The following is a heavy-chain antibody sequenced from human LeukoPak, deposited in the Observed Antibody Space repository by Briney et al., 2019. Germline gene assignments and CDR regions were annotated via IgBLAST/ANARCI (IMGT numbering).Heavy chain of an antibody. Sequence: SLRLSCAASGFTFSSYAMHWVRQAPGKGLEWVAVISYDGSNKYYADSVRGRFTISRDNSKNTLYLQMNSLRAEDTAVYYCAKEAAAGTYYYYGMDVWGQGTTVTVSS. J-gene: IGHJ6*02. V-gene: IGHV3-30-3*01. D-gene: IGHD6-13*01. CDR2: ISYDGSNK. CDR3: AKEAAAGTYYYYGMDV. CDR1: GFTFSSYA.